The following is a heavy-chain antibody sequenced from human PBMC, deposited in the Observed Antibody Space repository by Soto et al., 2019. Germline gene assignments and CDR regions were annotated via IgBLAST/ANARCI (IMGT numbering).Heavy chain of an antibody. CDR1: GFTFSSYW. CDR2: IKQDGSEK. J-gene: IGHJ6*02. Sequence: GGSLRLSCAASGFTFSSYWMSWVRQAPGKGLEWVANIKQDGSEKYYVDSVKGRFTISRDNAKNSLYLQMNSLRAEDTAVYYCARDNYGYQYYYGMDVWGQGTTVTVPS. D-gene: IGHD4-17*01. V-gene: IGHV3-7*01. CDR3: ARDNYGYQYYYGMDV.